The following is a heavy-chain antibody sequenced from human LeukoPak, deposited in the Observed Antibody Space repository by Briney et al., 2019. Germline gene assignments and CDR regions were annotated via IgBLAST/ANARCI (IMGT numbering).Heavy chain of an antibody. CDR3: ARTRLDIREGEFSFDP. D-gene: IGHD2-15*01. CDR2: IDHSGST. V-gene: IGHV4-30-2*01. Sequence: ASETLSLTCAVSGASFSSGAYSWSWIRQPPGQGLQWIGNIDHSGSTHYNPSLKSRVTISLDRSKIQFSLKVNSLTAADTAVYYCARTRLDIREGEFSFDPWGQGTLVTVSS. J-gene: IGHJ5*02. CDR1: GASFSSGAYS.